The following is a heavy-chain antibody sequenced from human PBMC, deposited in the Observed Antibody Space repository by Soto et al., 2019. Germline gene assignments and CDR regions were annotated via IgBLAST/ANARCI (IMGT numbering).Heavy chain of an antibody. CDR1: EFTFSSYW. Sequence: PGGSLRLSCVASEFTFSSYWMHWVRQVPGKGLVWVSRLNEDGSFTSYADSVKGRFSILRDNAKKTLYLQMNSLSAEDSAVYYCARDLSGRADVWGQGTTVTVSS. J-gene: IGHJ6*02. CDR2: LNEDGSFT. CDR3: ARDLSGRADV. V-gene: IGHV3-74*03. D-gene: IGHD3-10*01.